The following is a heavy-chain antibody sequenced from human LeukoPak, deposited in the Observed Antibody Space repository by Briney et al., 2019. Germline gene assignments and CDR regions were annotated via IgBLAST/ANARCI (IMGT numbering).Heavy chain of an antibody. CDR2: ISSSSSYI. Sequence: PGGSLRLSCAASGFTFSSYSMNWVRQVPGKGLEWVSSISSSSSYIYYADSVKGRFTISRDNAKNSLYLHMNSLRAEDTAVYYCARALVGATSGGFDYWGQGTLVTVSS. V-gene: IGHV3-21*01. D-gene: IGHD1-26*01. CDR3: ARALVGATSGGFDY. J-gene: IGHJ4*02. CDR1: GFTFSSYS.